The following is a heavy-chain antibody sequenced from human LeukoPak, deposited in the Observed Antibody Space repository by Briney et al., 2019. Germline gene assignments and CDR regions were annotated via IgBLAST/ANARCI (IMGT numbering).Heavy chain of an antibody. J-gene: IGHJ4*02. CDR1: GFSFSYFW. Sequence: GGSLRLSCAASGFSFSYFWMSWVRQAPGKGLEWVAVISYDGSNKYYADSVKGRFTISRDNSKNTLYLQMNSLRAEDTAVYYCAKQAQWLVRGFDYWGQGTLVTVSS. V-gene: IGHV3-30*18. D-gene: IGHD6-19*01. CDR2: ISYDGSNK. CDR3: AKQAQWLVRGFDY.